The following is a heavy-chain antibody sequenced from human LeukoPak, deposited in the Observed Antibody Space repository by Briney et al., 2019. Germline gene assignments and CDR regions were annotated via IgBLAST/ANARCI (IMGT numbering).Heavy chain of an antibody. CDR3: ATPTAGPYYYYGMDV. V-gene: IGHV1-24*01. Sequence: GASVKLSCKVSGYTLTELSMHWVRQAPGKGLEWMGGFDPEDGETIYAQKFQGRVTMTEDTSTDTAYMELSSLRSEDTAVYYCATPTAGPYYYYGMDVWGQGTTVAVSS. J-gene: IGHJ6*02. CDR1: GYTLTELS. CDR2: FDPEDGET.